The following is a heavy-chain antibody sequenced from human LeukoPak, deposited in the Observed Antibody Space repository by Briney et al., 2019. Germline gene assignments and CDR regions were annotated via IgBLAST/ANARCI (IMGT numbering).Heavy chain of an antibody. J-gene: IGHJ4*02. CDR3: ARVGTMAGSDY. D-gene: IGHD4/OR15-4a*01. Sequence: SETLSLTCTVSGGSISSSSYYWGWIRQPPGKGLEWIGSIYYSGSTYYNPSLKSRVTISVDTSKNQFSLKLSSVTAADTAVYYCARVGTMAGSDYWGQGTLVTVSS. CDR2: IYYSGST. CDR1: GGSISSSSYY. V-gene: IGHV4-39*07.